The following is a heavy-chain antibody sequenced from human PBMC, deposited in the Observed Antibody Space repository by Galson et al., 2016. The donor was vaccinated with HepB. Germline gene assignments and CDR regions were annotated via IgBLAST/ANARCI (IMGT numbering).Heavy chain of an antibody. CDR3: AKHIDVRGRAFEY. Sequence: SLRLSCAVSGFRFSNYDLTWVRQAPGKGLEWVSTIHWSYDTYYADYVRGRFTISRDNSKNTLYLQMDSLKADDTAVYYCAKHIDVRGRAFEYWGQGTLVTVSS. CDR1: GFRFSNYD. CDR2: IHWSYDT. D-gene: IGHD3-16*01. V-gene: IGHV3-23*01. J-gene: IGHJ4*02.